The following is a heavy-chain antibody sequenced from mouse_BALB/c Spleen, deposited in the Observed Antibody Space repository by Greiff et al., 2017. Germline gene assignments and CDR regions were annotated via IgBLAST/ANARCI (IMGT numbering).Heavy chain of an antibody. CDR3: ATSWGNYWYFDV. CDR2: INPYNDGT. V-gene: IGHV1-14*01. D-gene: IGHD2-1*01. Sequence: VQLKESGPELVKPGASVKMSCKASGYTFTSYVMHWVKQKPGQGLEWIGYINPYNDGTKYNEKFKGKATLTSDKSSSTAYMELSSLTSEDSAVYYCATSWGNYWYFDVWGAGTTVTVSS. J-gene: IGHJ1*01. CDR1: GYTFTSYV.